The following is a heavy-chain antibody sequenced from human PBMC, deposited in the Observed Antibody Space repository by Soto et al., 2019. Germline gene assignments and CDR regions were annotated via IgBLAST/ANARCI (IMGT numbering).Heavy chain of an antibody. D-gene: IGHD6-19*01. CDR1: GFTFSSYA. V-gene: IGHV3-23*01. CDR2: ISGSGGTT. J-gene: IGHJ3*02. CDR3: AKTANGWFSAFDI. Sequence: EVQLLESGGGLVQPGGSLRLSCAASGFTFSSYAMSWVRQAPGKGLEWVSAISGSGGTTYYADSVKGRFTFSRDNSKNTPYLQMNSLRAEDAAVYYCAKTANGWFSAFDIWRQGTMVTVSS.